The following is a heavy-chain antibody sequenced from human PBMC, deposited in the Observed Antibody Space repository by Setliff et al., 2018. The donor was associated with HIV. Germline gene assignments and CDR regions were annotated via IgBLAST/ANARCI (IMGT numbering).Heavy chain of an antibody. CDR3: AKAQSVAAAGAESLQH. V-gene: IGHV3-23*01. J-gene: IGHJ1*01. CDR2: ISDSGGST. Sequence: GGSLRLSCAVSGFTFSSYAMSWVRQAPGKGLEWVSTISDSGGSTFYADSVKGRFTISRDNSKNTLFPQMDSLRADDTAVYYCAKAQSVAAAGAESLQHWGQGTLVTVSS. CDR1: GFTFSSYA. D-gene: IGHD6-13*01.